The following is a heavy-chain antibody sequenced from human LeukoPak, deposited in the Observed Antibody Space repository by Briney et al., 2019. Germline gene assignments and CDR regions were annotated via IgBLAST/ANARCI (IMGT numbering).Heavy chain of an antibody. D-gene: IGHD3-22*01. J-gene: IGHJ4*02. Sequence: SETLSLTCTVSGASFNSDDQYWNWIRQSPGKGLEWIGSIHPSGMLYNNPSLESRVTMSRDTSKNQFSLNLNSVTDADTAVYFCSRGLDSRKLGYWHQGILVAVSS. CDR1: GASFNSDDQY. CDR3: SRGLDSRKLGY. CDR2: IHPSGML. V-gene: IGHV4-31*03.